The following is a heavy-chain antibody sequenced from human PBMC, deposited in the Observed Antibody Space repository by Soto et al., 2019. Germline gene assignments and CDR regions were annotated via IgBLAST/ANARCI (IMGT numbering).Heavy chain of an antibody. J-gene: IGHJ4*02. CDR2: ITYNGGST. V-gene: IGHV3-23*01. CDR3: AVDYGAVRTMFAY. Sequence: ESVGGLVQPGGSLRLSCVASGFTFSTYAMSWVRQAPGKGLEWVSGITYNGGSTYYADSVKGRFTISRDNSKNTLFLQMHSLRAEDTAVYYCAVDYGAVRTMFAYWGQGTLVTVSS. CDR1: GFTFSTYA. D-gene: IGHD3-16*01.